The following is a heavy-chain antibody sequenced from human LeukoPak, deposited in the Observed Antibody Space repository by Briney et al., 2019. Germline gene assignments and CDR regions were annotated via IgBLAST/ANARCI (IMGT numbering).Heavy chain of an antibody. J-gene: IGHJ3*02. V-gene: IGHV4-59*01. CDR2: IYYSGST. CDR3: AREKGLFDI. Sequence: SETLSLTCTVSGGSISSYYWSWIRQPPGKGLEWIGYIYYSGSTNYNPSLKSRVTLSVDTSKNQFSLKLSSVTAADTAVYYCAREKGLFDIWGQGTMVTVSS. CDR1: GGSISSYY.